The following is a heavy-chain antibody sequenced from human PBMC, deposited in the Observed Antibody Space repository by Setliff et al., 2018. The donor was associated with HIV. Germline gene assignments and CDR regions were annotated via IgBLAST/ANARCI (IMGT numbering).Heavy chain of an antibody. Sequence: GASVKVSCKASGYTFSNYGITWVRQAPGQGLEWMGWINPNSGGTNYAQKFQGRVTMTRDTSISTAYMELSRLRSDDTAVYYCARVRPDNKNKSVYFDYWGQGTLVTVSS. CDR1: GYTFSNYG. D-gene: IGHD1-1*01. CDR3: ARVRPDNKNKSVYFDY. V-gene: IGHV1-2*02. CDR2: INPNSGGT. J-gene: IGHJ4*02.